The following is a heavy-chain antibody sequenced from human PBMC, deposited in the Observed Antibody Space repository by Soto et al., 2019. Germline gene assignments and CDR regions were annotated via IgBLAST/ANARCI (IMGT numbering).Heavy chain of an antibody. Sequence: EVQLVESGGGLIQPGGSLRLSCAVSGFTVSSNYMSWVRQAPGKGLEWVSVIYSDNSTYYADSVKGRLTISRDNSKNTLYLQLTSLSAEDTAVYYCARRRGAGYLDHWGQGTLVIVSS. CDR3: ARRRGAGYLDH. CDR1: GFTVSSNY. D-gene: IGHD3-10*01. CDR2: IYSDNST. J-gene: IGHJ4*02. V-gene: IGHV3-53*01.